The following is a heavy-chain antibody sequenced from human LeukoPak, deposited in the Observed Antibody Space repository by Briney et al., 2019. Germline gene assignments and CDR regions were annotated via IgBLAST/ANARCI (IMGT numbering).Heavy chain of an antibody. J-gene: IGHJ4*02. CDR3: ARGRRGHY. V-gene: IGHV4-61*02. CDR1: GGSISSGSYY. Sequence: PSETLSLTCTVSGGSISSGSYYWSWIRQPAGKGLEWIGRIYTSGSTNYNPSLKSRVTISVDTSKNQFSLKLSSVTAADTAVYYSARGRRGHYWGQGTLVTVSS. CDR2: IYTSGST.